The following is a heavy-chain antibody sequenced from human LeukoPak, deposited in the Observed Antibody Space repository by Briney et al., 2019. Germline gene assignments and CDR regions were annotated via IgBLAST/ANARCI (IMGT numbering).Heavy chain of an antibody. J-gene: IGHJ4*02. CDR2: INSDGNIT. D-gene: IGHD2/OR15-2a*01. CDR1: GFTFSNHW. CDR3: ARDGPFHDY. V-gene: IGHV3-74*01. Sequence: PGGSLRLSCAASGFTFSNHWMHWVRQAPGKGPVWVSRINSDGNITTYADSVKGRFTISRDNSKNTLYLQMNSLRIEDTAVYYCARDGPFHDYWGQGTLVTVSS.